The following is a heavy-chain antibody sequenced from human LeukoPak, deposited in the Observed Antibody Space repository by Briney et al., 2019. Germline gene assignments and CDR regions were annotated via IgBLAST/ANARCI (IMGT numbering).Heavy chain of an antibody. V-gene: IGHV4-4*07. CDR2: IYTSGST. D-gene: IGHD3-10*01. J-gene: IGHJ3*02. Sequence: SETLSLTCTVSGGSISSYYWSWIRQPAGKGLEWIGRIYTSGSTNYNPSLKSRVTMSLDTSKNQFSLKLSSVAAADTAVYYCARESYFGAFDIWGQGTMVTVSS. CDR1: GGSISSYY. CDR3: ARESYFGAFDI.